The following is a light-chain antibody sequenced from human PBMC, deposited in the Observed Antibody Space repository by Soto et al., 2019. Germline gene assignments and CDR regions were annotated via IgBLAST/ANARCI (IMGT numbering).Light chain of an antibody. CDR2: GVS. V-gene: IGKV3-20*01. J-gene: IGKJ1*01. CDR3: QQYGSSPGT. Sequence: EIVLTQSPGTLSLSPGEGATLSCRASQSIVANYLAWYQQKPGQSPRLLIYGVSSRATGIPDRFSGSGSRTDFTLTIHRLEPEHSAVYYGQQYGSSPGTFGQGTKVE. CDR1: QSIVANY.